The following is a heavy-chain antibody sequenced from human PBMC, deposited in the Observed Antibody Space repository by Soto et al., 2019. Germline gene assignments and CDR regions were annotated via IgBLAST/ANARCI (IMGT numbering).Heavy chain of an antibody. CDR1: GFSLSKARMG. D-gene: IGHD1-26*01. CDR3: ARALREGLPIYYFDS. Sequence: SGPTLVNPTETLTLTCTVSGFSLSKARMGVSWIRQPPGKALECLAHIFWNDERSYNTSLKSRLTISRDTSKSQVVLTMTNVDPVDTGTYFCARALREGLPIYYFDSWGQ. CDR2: IFWNDER. V-gene: IGHV2-26*01. J-gene: IGHJ4*02.